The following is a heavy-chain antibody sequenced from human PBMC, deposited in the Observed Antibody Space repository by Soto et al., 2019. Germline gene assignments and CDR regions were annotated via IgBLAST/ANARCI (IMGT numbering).Heavy chain of an antibody. Sequence: GGSLRLSCAASGFTFSSYAMSWVRQAPGKGLEWVSEISGSGGSTYYADSVKGRFTISRNNSKNTLYLQMNSLRAEDTAVYYCAKRYNWNDGHFDYWGQGTLVTVSS. CDR2: ISGSGGST. J-gene: IGHJ4*02. CDR1: GFTFSSYA. V-gene: IGHV3-23*01. D-gene: IGHD1-20*01. CDR3: AKRYNWNDGHFDY.